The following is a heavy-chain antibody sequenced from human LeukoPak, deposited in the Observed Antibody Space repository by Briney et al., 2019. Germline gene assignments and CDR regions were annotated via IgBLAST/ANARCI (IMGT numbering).Heavy chain of an antibody. CDR3: ARFSPRAVGNYLDF. CDR1: GGSFSGYY. D-gene: IGHD4-23*01. V-gene: IGHV4-34*01. Sequence: SETLSLTCAVYGGSFSGYYWSWIRQPPGKGLEWIGEINHSGSTNYNPSLKSRVTISVDTSKNQFSLKLSSVTAADTAVYYCARFSPRAVGNYLDFWGQGILVTVSS. CDR2: INHSGST. J-gene: IGHJ4*02.